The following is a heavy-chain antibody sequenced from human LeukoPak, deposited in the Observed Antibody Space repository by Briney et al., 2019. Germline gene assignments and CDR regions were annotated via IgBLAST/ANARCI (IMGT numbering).Heavy chain of an antibody. CDR3: ARGSGYGDSPGLD. Sequence: ASVTVSCKASGYIFTDYYIHWVRQAPGQGLEWMGRINPNSGGANYAQQFQGRVTMTRDTSISIAYMEVVRLTSDDTAVYYCARGSGYGDSPGLDWGQGTLVTVSS. J-gene: IGHJ4*02. CDR2: INPNSGGA. CDR1: GYIFTDYY. V-gene: IGHV1-2*06. D-gene: IGHD4-17*01.